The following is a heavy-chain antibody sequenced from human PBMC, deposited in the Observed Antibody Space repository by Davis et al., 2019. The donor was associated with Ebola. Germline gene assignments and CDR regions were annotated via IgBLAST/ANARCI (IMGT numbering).Heavy chain of an antibody. D-gene: IGHD6-6*01. V-gene: IGHV3-66*02. CDR2: IYSGGST. Sequence: PGGSLRLSCAASGFTVSSNYMSWVRQAPGKGLEWVSVIYSGGSTYYADSVKGRFTISRDNSKNTPYLQMNSLRAEDTAVYYCARAIAARADYWGQGTLVTVSS. CDR1: GFTVSSNY. CDR3: ARAIAARADY. J-gene: IGHJ4*02.